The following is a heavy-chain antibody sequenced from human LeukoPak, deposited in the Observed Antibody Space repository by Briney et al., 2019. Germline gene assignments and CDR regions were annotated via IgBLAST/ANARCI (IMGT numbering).Heavy chain of an antibody. D-gene: IGHD3-10*01. V-gene: IGHV3-66*01. Sequence: PGGSLRLSCAASGFTVSSNYMSWVRQAPGKGLEWVSVIYSGGSTYYADSVKGRFTISRDNAKNSLYLQMNSLRAEDTAVYYCARDRGFGQADVWGKGTTVTVSS. J-gene: IGHJ6*04. CDR1: GFTVSSNY. CDR3: ARDRGFGQADV. CDR2: IYSGGST.